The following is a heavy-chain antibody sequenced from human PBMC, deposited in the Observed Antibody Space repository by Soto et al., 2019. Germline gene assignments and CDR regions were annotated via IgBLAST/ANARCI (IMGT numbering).Heavy chain of an antibody. CDR2: ISYDGSNK. Sequence: QVQLVESGGGVVQPGTSLRLSCAGSGFTFSSYGMDWVRQAPGKGLEWVAVISYDGSNKYYADSVKGRFTISRDNSKNTLYPQMSSLRADDTAVYYCAKDRMGAGVRGYFDYWGQGTLVTVSS. J-gene: IGHJ4*02. CDR3: AKDRMGAGVRGYFDY. CDR1: GFTFSSYG. D-gene: IGHD3-10*01. V-gene: IGHV3-30*18.